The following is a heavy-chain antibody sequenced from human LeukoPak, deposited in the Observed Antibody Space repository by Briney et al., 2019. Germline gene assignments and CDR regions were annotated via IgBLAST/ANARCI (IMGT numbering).Heavy chain of an antibody. V-gene: IGHV3-74*01. CDR2: MNSDVSSR. CDR1: GFNFSSYW. Sequence: GGSLRLSCAASGFNFSSYWMHWVRQAPGKGLVWVSVSRMNSDVSSRSYADSVKGRFTISRDNAKNTLYLQMNSLRAEDTAVYYCAREYRSGDFDYWGQGTLVTVSS. J-gene: IGHJ4*02. D-gene: IGHD3-10*01. CDR3: AREYRSGDFDY.